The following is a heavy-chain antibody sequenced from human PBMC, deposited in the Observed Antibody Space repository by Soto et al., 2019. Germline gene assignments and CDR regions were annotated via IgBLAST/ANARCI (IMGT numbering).Heavy chain of an antibody. CDR1: GGSFSGYY. V-gene: IGHV4-34*01. CDR3: ARGITMVRGVITARDYYYYYMDV. J-gene: IGHJ6*03. CDR2: INHSGST. Sequence: SETLSLTCAVYGGSFSGYYWSWIRQPPGKGLEWIGEINHSGSTNYNPSIKSRVTISVDTSKNQFSLKLRSVTAADTAVYYCARGITMVRGVITARDYYYYYMDVWGKGTTVTVSS. D-gene: IGHD3-10*01.